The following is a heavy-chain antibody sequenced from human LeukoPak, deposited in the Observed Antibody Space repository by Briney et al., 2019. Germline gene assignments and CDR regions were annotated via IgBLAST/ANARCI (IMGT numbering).Heavy chain of an antibody. Sequence: GGSLRLSCAASGFTFSSYAMSWVRQAPGKGLEWVSAISGSGGSTYYADSVKGRFTISRDNSKNTLYLQMNSLRAEDTAVYYCAKEGITIFGVALGFDPWGQGTLVTVSS. CDR1: GFTFSSYA. J-gene: IGHJ5*02. CDR2: ISGSGGST. D-gene: IGHD3-3*01. V-gene: IGHV3-23*01. CDR3: AKEGITIFGVALGFDP.